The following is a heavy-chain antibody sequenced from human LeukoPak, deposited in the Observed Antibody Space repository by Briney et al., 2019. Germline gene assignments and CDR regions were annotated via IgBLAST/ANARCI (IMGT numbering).Heavy chain of an antibody. CDR2: IYYSGST. J-gene: IGHJ6*03. D-gene: IGHD3-16*01. CDR3: ARETSQKGAHYMDV. Sequence: SETLSLTCTVSGGSISSYYWSWIRQPPGKGLEWIGYIYYSGSTNYNPSLKSRVTISVDTSKKQFSLKLTSVTVADTAVYYCARETSQKGAHYMDVWGKGTTVTISS. V-gene: IGHV4-59*01. CDR1: GGSISSYY.